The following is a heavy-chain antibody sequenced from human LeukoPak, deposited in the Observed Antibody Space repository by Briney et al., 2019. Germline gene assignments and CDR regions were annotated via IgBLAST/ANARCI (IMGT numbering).Heavy chain of an antibody. Sequence: HPGGSLRLSCAASGFTVSSNYMSWVRQAPGKGLEWVSVIYSGGSTYYADSVKGRFTISRDNSKNTVYLQMNSLRAEDTAVYYCARDLNYDSAYWGQEALVTVSS. CDR1: GFTVSSNY. D-gene: IGHD3-22*01. V-gene: IGHV3-53*01. J-gene: IGHJ4*02. CDR3: ARDLNYDSAY. CDR2: IYSGGST.